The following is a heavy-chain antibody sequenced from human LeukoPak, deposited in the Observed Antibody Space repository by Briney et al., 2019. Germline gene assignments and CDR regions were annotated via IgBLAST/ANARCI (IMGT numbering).Heavy chain of an antibody. CDR1: GFTFSSYG. Sequence: PGGSLRLSCAASGFTFSSYGMHWVRQAPGKGLEWVAFIRYDGSNKYYADSVKGRFTISRDNSKNTLYLQMNSLRAEDTAVYYCAKDRAIAVAGNLRGPDDWAQGTLVTVSS. CDR3: AKDRAIAVAGNLRGPDD. CDR2: IRYDGSNK. V-gene: IGHV3-30*02. J-gene: IGHJ4*02. D-gene: IGHD6-19*01.